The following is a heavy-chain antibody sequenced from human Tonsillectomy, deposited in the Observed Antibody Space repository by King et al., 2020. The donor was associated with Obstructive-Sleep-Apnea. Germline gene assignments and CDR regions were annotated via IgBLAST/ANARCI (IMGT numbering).Heavy chain of an antibody. CDR2: INAGNGNT. Sequence: HVQLVQSGAEVKKPGASVKVSCKASGYTFTTYALHWVRQAPGQRLEWMGWINAGNGNTKYSQKFQGRVTITRDTSASTAYMDLSSLRSEDTAVYYCARDGVAENQHNWCDPWGQGTLVTVSS. CDR1: GYTFTTYA. D-gene: IGHD3-3*01. V-gene: IGHV1-3*01. J-gene: IGHJ5*02. CDR3: ARDGVAENQHNWCDP.